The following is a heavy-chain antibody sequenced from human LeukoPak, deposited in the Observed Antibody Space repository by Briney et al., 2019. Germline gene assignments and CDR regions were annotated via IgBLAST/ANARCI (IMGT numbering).Heavy chain of an antibody. CDR3: ARFKKRYYFDY. Sequence: PSETLSLTCAVYGGSFSGYYWSWIRQHPGKGLEWIGYIYYSGGTYYNPSLKSRVTISVDTSKNQFSLKLSSVTAADTAVYYCARFKKRYYFDYWGQGTLVTVSS. CDR1: GGSFSGYY. CDR2: IYYSGGT. D-gene: IGHD6-25*01. V-gene: IGHV4-31*11. J-gene: IGHJ4*02.